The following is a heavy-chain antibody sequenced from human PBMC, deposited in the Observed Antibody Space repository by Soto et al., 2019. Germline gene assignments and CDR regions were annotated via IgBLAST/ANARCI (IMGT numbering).Heavy chain of an antibody. Sequence: GGSLRLSCAASGFTFSSYWMSWVRQAPGKGLEWVANIKQSGSEKYYVDSVKGRFTISRDNAKNSLYLQMNSLRAEDTAVYYCAPIQSVVVPAAPTYWGQGTLVTVSS. D-gene: IGHD2-2*01. CDR1: GFTFSSYW. CDR2: IKQSGSEK. V-gene: IGHV3-7*03. J-gene: IGHJ4*02. CDR3: APIQSVVVPAAPTY.